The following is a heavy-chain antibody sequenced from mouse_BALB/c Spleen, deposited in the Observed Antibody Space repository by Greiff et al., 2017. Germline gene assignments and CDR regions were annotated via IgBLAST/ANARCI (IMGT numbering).Heavy chain of an antibody. CDR1: GFAFSSYD. Sequence: EVMLVESGGGLVKPGGSLKLSCAASGFAFSSYDMSWVRQTPEKRLEWVAYISSGGGSTYYPDTVKGRFTISRDNAKNTLYLQMSSLKSEDTAMYYCARHLRFDYWGQGTTLTLSS. CDR3: ARHLRFDY. V-gene: IGHV5-12-1*01. CDR2: ISSGGGST. J-gene: IGHJ2*01.